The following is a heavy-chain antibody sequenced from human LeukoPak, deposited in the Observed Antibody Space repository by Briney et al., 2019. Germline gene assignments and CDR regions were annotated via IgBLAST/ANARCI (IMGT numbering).Heavy chain of an antibody. D-gene: IGHD3-22*01. J-gene: IGHJ4*02. Sequence: ASVKVSCKASGYTFTSYGISWVRQAPGQGLEWMGWISAYNGNTNYAQKLQGRVTMTTDTSTSTAYMELRSLRSDDTAVYYCAREPYYYDSSGYYEIDYGGQGTLVTVSS. CDR3: AREPYYYDSSGYYEIDY. CDR1: GYTFTSYG. CDR2: ISAYNGNT. V-gene: IGHV1-18*01.